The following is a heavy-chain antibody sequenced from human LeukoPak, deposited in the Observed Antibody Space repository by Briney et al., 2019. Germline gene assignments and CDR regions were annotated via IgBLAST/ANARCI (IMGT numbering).Heavy chain of an antibody. J-gene: IGHJ3*02. V-gene: IGHV1-2*02. D-gene: IGHD2-2*01. CDR2: INPNSGGT. CDR1: GYTFTGYY. Sequence: ASVKVSCKASGYTFTGYYMHWVRQAPGQGLEWMGWINPNSGGTNYAQKFQGRVTMTEDTSTDTAYMELSSLRSEDTAVYYCATALVVVPAAIHAFDIWGQGTMVTVSS. CDR3: ATALVVVPAAIHAFDI.